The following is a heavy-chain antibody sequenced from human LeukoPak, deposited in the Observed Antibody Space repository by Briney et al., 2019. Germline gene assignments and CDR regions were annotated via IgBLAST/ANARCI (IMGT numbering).Heavy chain of an antibody. CDR2: IIPIFGTA. Sequence: SVKVSCKASGGSFSSYAISWVRQAPGQGLEWMGSIIPIFGTAHYAQKFQGRVTITTDESTSTAYMELSSLRSEDTAMYYCARAPTTLYSYGCIDYWGQGTLVTVSS. CDR3: ARAPTTLYSYGCIDY. D-gene: IGHD5-18*01. CDR1: GGSFSSYA. V-gene: IGHV1-69*05. J-gene: IGHJ4*02.